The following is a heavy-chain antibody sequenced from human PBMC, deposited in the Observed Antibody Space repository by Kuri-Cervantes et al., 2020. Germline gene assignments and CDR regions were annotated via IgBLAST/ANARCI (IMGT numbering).Heavy chain of an antibody. V-gene: IGHV4-4*08. CDR1: GGSISSYY. CDR2: IYTSGST. J-gene: IGHJ5*02. Sequence: LRLSCTVSGGSISSYYWSWIRQPPGKGLEWIGRIYTSGSTNYNPSLKSRVTISVDTSKNQFSLKLSSVTAADTAVYYCARDQLLWFGENNWFDPWGQGTLVTVSS. D-gene: IGHD3-10*01. CDR3: ARDQLLWFGENNWFDP.